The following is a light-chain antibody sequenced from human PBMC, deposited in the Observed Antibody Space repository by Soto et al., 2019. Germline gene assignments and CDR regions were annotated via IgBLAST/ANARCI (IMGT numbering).Light chain of an antibody. CDR3: QQYNNWPLT. V-gene: IGKV3-15*01. Sequence: EILMTQSPGTLSVSPWERATLSCRASQSIGNNLAWYQQKPGQTPRLLVFDASTRATGFPPRFSGSGSGTEFTLTISSLQSEDFAVYYCQQYNNWPLTFGGGTKVDIK. CDR2: DAS. J-gene: IGKJ4*01. CDR1: QSIGNN.